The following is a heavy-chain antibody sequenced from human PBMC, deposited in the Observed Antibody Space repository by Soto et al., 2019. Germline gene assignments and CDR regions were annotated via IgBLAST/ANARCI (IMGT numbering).Heavy chain of an antibody. CDR1: GGSISSSSYY. CDR3: ARVLRFLEWVGDFVY. V-gene: IGHV4-39*01. CDR2: IYYSGNT. Sequence: QLQLQESGPGLVKPSETLSLTCSVSGGSISSSSYYWGWIRQPPGKGLEWIGNIYYSGNTYYNLSLKSRVTISVDTSKNQFSLTLSSVTAADTAVYYGARVLRFLEWVGDFVYWGQGTLVTVSS. D-gene: IGHD3-3*01. J-gene: IGHJ4*02.